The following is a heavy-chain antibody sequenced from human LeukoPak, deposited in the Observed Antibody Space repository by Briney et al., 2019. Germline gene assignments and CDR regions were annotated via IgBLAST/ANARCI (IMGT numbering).Heavy chain of an antibody. Sequence: SETLSLTCTVSGGSISSSSYYWGWIRQPPGKGLEWIGSIYYSGSTYYNPSLKSRVTISVDTSENQFSLKLSSVTAADTAVYYCAISYYDILTGYPLWFDPWGQGTLVTVSS. CDR1: GGSISSSSYY. CDR2: IYYSGST. V-gene: IGHV4-39*07. D-gene: IGHD3-9*01. CDR3: AISYYDILTGYPLWFDP. J-gene: IGHJ5*02.